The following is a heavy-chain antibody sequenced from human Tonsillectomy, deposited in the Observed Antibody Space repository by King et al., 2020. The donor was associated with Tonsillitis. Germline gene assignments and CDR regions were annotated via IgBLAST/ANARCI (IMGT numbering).Heavy chain of an antibody. CDR3: ARWAGYYHGSGKGYYFDY. V-gene: IGHV3-11*05. CDR2: ISSSTVYT. D-gene: IGHD3-10*01. J-gene: IGHJ4*02. Sequence: VQLVESGGGLVKPGGSLRLSCAASGFTFSDYYMSWIRQAPGKGLEWVSYISSSTVYTNYADSVRGRFTISRDNANNSLYLQMNSLRAEDTAVYYCARWAGYYHGSGKGYYFDYWGQGTLVTVSS. CDR1: GFTFSDYY.